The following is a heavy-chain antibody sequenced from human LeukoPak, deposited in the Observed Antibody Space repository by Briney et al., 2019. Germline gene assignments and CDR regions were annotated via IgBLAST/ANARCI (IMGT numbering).Heavy chain of an antibody. CDR2: IKTKTDGGTI. D-gene: IGHD6-13*01. Sequence: PGESLRLSCAASGFTFSNAWMSWVRQAPGKGLEWVGRIKTKTDGGTIDYATPVKGRFTISRDDSKNALYLQMNSLKTEDTAVYYCTTIAPAGQLDYWGQGTLVTVSS. CDR1: GFTFSNAW. CDR3: TTIAPAGQLDY. V-gene: IGHV3-15*01. J-gene: IGHJ4*02.